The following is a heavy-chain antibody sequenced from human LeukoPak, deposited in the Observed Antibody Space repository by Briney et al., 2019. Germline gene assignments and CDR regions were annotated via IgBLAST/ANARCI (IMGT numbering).Heavy chain of an antibody. D-gene: IGHD6-19*01. J-gene: IGHJ4*02. CDR2: HKSKTDGGAT. Sequence: GGSLRLSCEVSGFTLSNAWMSWVRQASGKGLEWVGRHKSKTDGGATDYGAPVKGRFSSSRYNTKNTLYLQMNNLKTEDPAVYYCTTERRESSGLFNWCFDHWGRGTLVTVSS. CDR3: TTERRESSGLFNWCFDH. V-gene: IGHV3-15*01. CDR1: GFTLSNAW.